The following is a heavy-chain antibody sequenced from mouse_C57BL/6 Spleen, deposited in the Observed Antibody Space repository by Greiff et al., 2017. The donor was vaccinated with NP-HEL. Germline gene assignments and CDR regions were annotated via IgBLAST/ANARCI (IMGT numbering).Heavy chain of an antibody. CDR1: GYYITSGYY. J-gene: IGHJ3*01. D-gene: IGHD1-2*01. Sequence: EVKLQESGPGLVKPSQSLSLTCSVTGYYITSGYYWNWIRQFPGNKLEWMGYISYDGSNNYNPSLKNRISITRDTSKNQFFLKLNSVTTEDTATYYCARDGVLRPGFAYWGQGTLVTVSA. V-gene: IGHV3-6*01. CDR3: ARDGVLRPGFAY. CDR2: ISYDGSN.